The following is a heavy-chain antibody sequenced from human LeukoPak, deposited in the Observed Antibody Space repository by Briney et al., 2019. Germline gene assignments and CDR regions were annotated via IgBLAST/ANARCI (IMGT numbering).Heavy chain of an antibody. J-gene: IGHJ5*02. CDR2: IRYDGSNK. CDR1: GFTFSSYG. D-gene: IGHD6-19*01. V-gene: IGHV3-30*02. Sequence: GGSLRLSCAASGFTFSSYGMRWVRQAPGKGLEWVAFIRYDGSNKYYADSVKGRFTISRDNSKNTLYLQMNSLRAEDTAVYYCAKDPVTMYSSGWFSTRWFDPWGQGTLVTVSS. CDR3: AKDPVTMYSSGWFSTRWFDP.